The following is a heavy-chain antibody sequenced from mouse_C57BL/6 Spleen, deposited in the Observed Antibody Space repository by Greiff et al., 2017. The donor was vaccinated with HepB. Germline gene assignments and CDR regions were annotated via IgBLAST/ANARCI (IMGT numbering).Heavy chain of an antibody. Sequence: DVKLQESGPELVKPGASVKMSCKASGYTFTDYNMHWVKQSHGKSLEWIGYINPNNGGTSYNQKFKGKATLTVNKSSSTAYMELRSLTSEDSAVYYCARSGYYGSRGYYFDYWGQGTTLTVSS. CDR2: INPNNGGT. CDR3: ARSGYYGSRGYYFDY. J-gene: IGHJ2*01. CDR1: GYTFTDYN. D-gene: IGHD1-1*01. V-gene: IGHV1-22*01.